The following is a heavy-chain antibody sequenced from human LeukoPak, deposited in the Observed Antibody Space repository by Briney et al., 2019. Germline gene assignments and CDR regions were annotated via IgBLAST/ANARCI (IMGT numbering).Heavy chain of an antibody. Sequence: GRSLRLSCAASGFTFSSYAMHWVRQAPGKGLEWVAVISYDGSNKYYADSVKGRFTISRDNSKNTLYLQMNSLRAEDTAVYYCAKVDTAMVQYYYYYYYMDVWGKGTTVTVSS. D-gene: IGHD5-18*01. CDR3: AKVDTAMVQYYYYYYYMDV. J-gene: IGHJ6*03. V-gene: IGHV3-30-3*01. CDR1: GFTFSSYA. CDR2: ISYDGSNK.